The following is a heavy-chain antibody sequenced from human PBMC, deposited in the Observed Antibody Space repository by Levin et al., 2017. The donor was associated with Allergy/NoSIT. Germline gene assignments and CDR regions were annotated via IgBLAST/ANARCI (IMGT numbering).Heavy chain of an antibody. D-gene: IGHD6-19*01. V-gene: IGHV3-9*01. CDR2: ISWNSGSI. CDR3: AKGHTRVAVVSGFFYY. Sequence: GGSLRLSCTASGFIFDDYAMNWVRQAPGKGLEWVSGISWNSGSIGYADSVKGRFTISRDNAKNSLYLQMNSLRPEDTALYYCAKGHTRVAVVSGFFYYWGQGTLVTVSS. J-gene: IGHJ4*02. CDR1: GFIFDDYA.